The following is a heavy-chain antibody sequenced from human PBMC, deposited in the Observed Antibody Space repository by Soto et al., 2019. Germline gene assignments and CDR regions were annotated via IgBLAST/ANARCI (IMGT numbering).Heavy chain of an antibody. V-gene: IGHV1-69*13. CDR3: ARGYDFWGGMDF. D-gene: IGHD3-3*01. CDR1: GGTFSSYA. J-gene: IGHJ6*02. CDR2: IIPIFGTA. Sequence: GASVKVSCKASGGTFSSYAISWVRQAPGQGLEWMGGIIPIFGTANYAQKFQGRVTITADESTSTAYMELSSLRFEDTAVYYCARGYDFWGGMDFWGQGTTVTVSS.